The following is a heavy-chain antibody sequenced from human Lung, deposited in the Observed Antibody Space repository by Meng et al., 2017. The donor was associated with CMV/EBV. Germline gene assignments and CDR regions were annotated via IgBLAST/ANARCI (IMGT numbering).Heavy chain of an antibody. V-gene: IGHV1-46*01. D-gene: IGHD3-3*01. J-gene: IGHJ3*02. CDR3: ARDNEETIFGGARLGHGAFDI. CDR1: GYTFTSYY. Sequence: ASXXVSXKASGYTFTSYYMHWVRQAPGQGLEWMGIINPSGGSTSYAQKFQGRVTMTRDTSTSTVYMELSSLRSEDTAVYYCARDNEETIFGGARLGHGAFDIWXQGTMVTVSS. CDR2: INPSGGST.